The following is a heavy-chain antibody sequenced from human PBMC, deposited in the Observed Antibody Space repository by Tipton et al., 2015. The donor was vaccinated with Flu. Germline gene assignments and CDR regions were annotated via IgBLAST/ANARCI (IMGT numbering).Heavy chain of an antibody. CDR1: GFTFSSYS. Sequence: GSLRLSCAASGFTFSSYSMNWVRQAPGKGLEWVSYISSSSSTIYYADSVKGRFTISRDNAKNSLYLQMNSLRAEDTAVYYCARDCGLQQQLVGWFDPWGQGTLVTVSS. CDR2: ISSSSSTI. V-gene: IGHV3-48*01. CDR3: ARDCGLQQQLVGWFDP. J-gene: IGHJ5*02. D-gene: IGHD6-13*01.